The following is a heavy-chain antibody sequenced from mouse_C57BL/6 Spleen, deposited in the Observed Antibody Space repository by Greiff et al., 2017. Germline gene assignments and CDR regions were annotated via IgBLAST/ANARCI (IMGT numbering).Heavy chain of an antibody. CDR2: FYPGSGSI. J-gene: IGHJ4*01. Sequence: QVQLKESGAELVKPGASVKLSCKASGYTFTEYTIHWVQQRSGQGLEWIGWFYPGSGSINYTEKFKDKATLTADKSSSTVYMELSRLTSEDSAVYFCARHEDYYAMDYWGQGTSVTVSS. CDR1: GYTFTEYT. CDR3: ARHEDYYAMDY. V-gene: IGHV1-62-2*01.